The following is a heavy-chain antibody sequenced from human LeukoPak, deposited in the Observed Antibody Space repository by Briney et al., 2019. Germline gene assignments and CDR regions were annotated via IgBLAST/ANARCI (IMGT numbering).Heavy chain of an antibody. V-gene: IGHV3-64*01. CDR1: GFTFSGYA. D-gene: IGHD5-18*01. Sequence: QPGGSLRLSCAASGFTFSGYAMHWVRQAPGKGLEYVSAISSNGGSTYYANSVKGRFTISRDNSKNTLYLQMGSLRAEDMAVYYCARGGRLPRGYYYYYYYMDVWGKGTTVTVSS. CDR3: ARGGRLPRGYYYYYYYMDV. J-gene: IGHJ6*03. CDR2: ISSNGGST.